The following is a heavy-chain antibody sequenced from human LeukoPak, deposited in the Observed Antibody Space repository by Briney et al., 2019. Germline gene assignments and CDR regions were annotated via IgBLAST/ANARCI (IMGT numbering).Heavy chain of an antibody. CDR3: AKGSYYDSSGSFYFDY. CDR2: ISGRGDNT. V-gene: IGHV3-23*01. J-gene: IGHJ4*02. Sequence: GGSLRLSCAASRFTFSSYAMSWVRQAPGKGLEWVSAISGRGDNTYYADSVKGQFTISRDNSKNTLYVQVNSLGTEDTAAYYCAKGSYYDSSGSFYFDYWGQGTLVTVSS. CDR1: RFTFSSYA. D-gene: IGHD3-22*01.